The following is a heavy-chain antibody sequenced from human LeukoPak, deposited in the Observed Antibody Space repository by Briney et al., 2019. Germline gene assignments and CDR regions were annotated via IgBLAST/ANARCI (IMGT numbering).Heavy chain of an antibody. CDR1: GGTFSSYA. CDR2: IIPIFGTA. V-gene: IGHV1-69*13. J-gene: IGHJ5*02. D-gene: IGHD5-18*01. CDR3: ARNRRTAMVTWWFDP. Sequence: ASVKVSCKASGGTFSSYAISWVRQAPGQGLEWMGGIIPIFGTANYAQKFQGRVTITADESTSTAYMELSSLRSEDTAVYYCARNRRTAMVTWWFDPWGQGTLVTVSS.